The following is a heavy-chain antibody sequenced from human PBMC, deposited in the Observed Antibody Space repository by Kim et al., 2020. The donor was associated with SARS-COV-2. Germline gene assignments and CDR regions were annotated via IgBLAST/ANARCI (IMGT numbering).Heavy chain of an antibody. Sequence: SETLSLTCTVSGGSISSSSYYWGWIRQPPGKGLEWIGSIYYSGSTYYNPSLKSRVTISVDTSKNQFSLKLSSVTAADTAVYYCARDESGYSYGYFDYWGQGTLVTVSS. V-gene: IGHV4-39*07. CDR2: IYYSGST. J-gene: IGHJ4*02. CDR3: ARDESGYSYGYFDY. CDR1: GGSISSSSYY. D-gene: IGHD5-18*01.